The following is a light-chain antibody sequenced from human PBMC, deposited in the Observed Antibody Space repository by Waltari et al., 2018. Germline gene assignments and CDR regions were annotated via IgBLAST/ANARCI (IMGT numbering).Light chain of an antibody. CDR3: SSYAGSNNLV. J-gene: IGLJ1*01. Sequence: QSALTQPPSASGSRGQSVTISCTGTSSDVGGYNYVSWYQHRPGEAPKLMIFEVNKRPSGVPDRFSGSKSGNTASLTVSGLQAEDDADYYCSSYAGSNNLVFGTGTKVTVL. V-gene: IGLV2-8*01. CDR1: SSDVGGYNY. CDR2: EVN.